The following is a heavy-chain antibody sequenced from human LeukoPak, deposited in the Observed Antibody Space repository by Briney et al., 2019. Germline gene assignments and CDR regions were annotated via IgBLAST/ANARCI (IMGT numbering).Heavy chain of an antibody. J-gene: IGHJ2*01. D-gene: IGHD2-21*02. CDR3: ARDIGGDGGDCCPGWYFDL. CDR1: GFTFSSYS. V-gene: IGHV3-21*01. CDR2: ISSSSSYI. Sequence: GGSLRLFCAASGFTFSSYSMNWVRQAPGKGLEWVSSISSSSSYIYYADSVKGRFTISRDNAKNSLYLQMNSLRAEDTAVYYCARDIGGDGGDCCPGWYFDLWGRGTLVTVSS.